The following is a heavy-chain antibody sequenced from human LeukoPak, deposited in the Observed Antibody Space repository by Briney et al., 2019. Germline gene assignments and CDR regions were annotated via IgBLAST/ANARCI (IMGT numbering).Heavy chain of an antibody. CDR3: ARDLTRISGYSKD. CDR1: GGTFSSYA. J-gene: IGHJ4*02. V-gene: IGHV1-69*05. CDR2: IIPIFGTD. D-gene: IGHD3-22*01. Sequence: SVKVSCKASGGTFSSYALSWVRQPPGKGLEWMGRIIPIFGTDKYAQNFQGTVPITTDQSTSTAYMELSSLRSEGTALYLFARDLTRISGYSKDWGQGTLATVSA.